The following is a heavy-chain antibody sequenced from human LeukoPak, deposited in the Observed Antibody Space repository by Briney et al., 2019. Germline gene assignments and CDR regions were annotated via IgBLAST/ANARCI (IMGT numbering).Heavy chain of an antibody. D-gene: IGHD3-22*01. CDR1: GFTFSSYA. Sequence: PGGSLRLSCAASGFTFSSYAMSWVRQAPGKGLEWVSAISGSGGSTYYADSVKGRFTISRDNSKNTLYLQMNSLRAEDTAVYYCAKNDLGFTMIVVVTAIDYWGQGTLVTVSS. V-gene: IGHV3-23*01. CDR3: AKNDLGFTMIVVVTAIDY. J-gene: IGHJ4*02. CDR2: ISGSGGST.